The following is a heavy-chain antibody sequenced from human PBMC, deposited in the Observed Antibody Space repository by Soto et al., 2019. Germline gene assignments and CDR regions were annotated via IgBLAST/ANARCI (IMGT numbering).Heavy chain of an antibody. J-gene: IGHJ4*02. Sequence: GGSLRLSCAASGFTFSSYAMSWVRQAPGKGLEWVSAISGSGGSTYYADSVKGRFTISRDNSKNTLYLQMNSLRAEDTAVYYCAKYYYDSSGYRLPTDYWGQGTLVTVSS. D-gene: IGHD3-22*01. CDR3: AKYYYDSSGYRLPTDY. CDR2: ISGSGGST. V-gene: IGHV3-23*01. CDR1: GFTFSSYA.